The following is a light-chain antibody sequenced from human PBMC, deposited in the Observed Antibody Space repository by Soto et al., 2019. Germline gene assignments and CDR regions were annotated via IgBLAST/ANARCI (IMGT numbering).Light chain of an antibody. CDR3: QTWDTGARVV. V-gene: IGLV4-69*01. J-gene: IGLJ2*01. CDR2: LSSDGSH. CDR1: SGHSSYA. Sequence: QSVLTQSPSASASLGASVKLTCTLSSGHSSYAIAWHQQQPEKGPRYLMKLSSDGSHSKGDRIPDRFSGSSSGAERYLTISSLQSEDEADYSCQTWDTGARVVFGGGTKLTVL.